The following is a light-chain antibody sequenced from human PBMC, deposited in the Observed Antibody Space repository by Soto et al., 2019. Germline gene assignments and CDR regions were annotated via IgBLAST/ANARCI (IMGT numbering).Light chain of an antibody. J-gene: IGKJ2*01. CDR2: KAS. V-gene: IGKV1-5*03. CDR3: QQYETYYT. CDR1: QSISTW. Sequence: DMQMTQSPSTLSASVGDRVTITFRASQSISTWLAWYQQKPGKAPNLLIYKASNLESGVPSRFSGSGSGTEFTLTISGLQRDDFATYYCQQYETYYTFGQGTKLEIK.